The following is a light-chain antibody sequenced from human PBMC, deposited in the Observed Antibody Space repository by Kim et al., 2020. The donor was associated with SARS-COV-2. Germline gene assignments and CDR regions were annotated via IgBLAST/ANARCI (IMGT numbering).Light chain of an antibody. Sequence: GKTARISCGGMHIGCKCVRRYQQMPGEARVRVFSYDRARTSGIPGRFSGANPGNTATLTISRVEAGDEGDYYCQVWDSSSDQLVVFGGGTQRTVL. J-gene: IGLJ2*01. CDR1: HIGCKC. CDR3: QVWDSSSDQLVV. V-gene: IGLV3-21*04. CDR2: YDR.